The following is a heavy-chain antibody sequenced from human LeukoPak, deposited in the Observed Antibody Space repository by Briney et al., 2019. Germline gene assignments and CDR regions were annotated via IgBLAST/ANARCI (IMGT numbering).Heavy chain of an antibody. Sequence: GGSLRLSCAASGFTFSSYPMTWVRQAPGKGLAWVSAISNSGATTYSADSLKGRFTISRDISKNTLFLQMNSLRAEDTAVYYCARYLSGYSYYYMDVWGKGTTVTVSS. CDR1: GFTFSSYP. D-gene: IGHD3-22*01. V-gene: IGHV3-23*01. J-gene: IGHJ6*03. CDR2: ISNSGATT. CDR3: ARYLSGYSYYYMDV.